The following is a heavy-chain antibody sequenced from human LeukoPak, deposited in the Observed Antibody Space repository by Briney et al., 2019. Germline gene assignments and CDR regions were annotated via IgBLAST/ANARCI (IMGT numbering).Heavy chain of an antibody. Sequence: ASVKVSCKASGYTFTGYYMHWVRQAPGQGLEWMGWINPNSGGTNYAQKFQGRVTMTRDTSISTAYMELSRLRSDDTAVYYCARIYDILTGYHRENWFDPWGQGTLVTVSS. CDR1: GYTFTGYY. J-gene: IGHJ5*02. CDR3: ARIYDILTGYHRENWFDP. V-gene: IGHV1-2*02. CDR2: INPNSGGT. D-gene: IGHD3-9*01.